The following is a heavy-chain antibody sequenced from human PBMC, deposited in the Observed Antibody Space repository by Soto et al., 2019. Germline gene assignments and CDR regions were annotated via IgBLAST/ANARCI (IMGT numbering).Heavy chain of an antibody. CDR1: GFTVSDNY. J-gene: IGHJ6*03. D-gene: IGHD4-17*01. V-gene: IGHV3-53*04. CDR3: ARVDDYGDYHYYYMDV. CDR2: IYSGGST. Sequence: GGSLRLSCAASGFTVSDNYMSWVRQAPGKGLEWVSVIYSGGSTYYADSVKGRFTISRHNSKNTLYLQMNSLRAEDTAVYYCARVDDYGDYHYYYMDVWGKGTTVTVSS.